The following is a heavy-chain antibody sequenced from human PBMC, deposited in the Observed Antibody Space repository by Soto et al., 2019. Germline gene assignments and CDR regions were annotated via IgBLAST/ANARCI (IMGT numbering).Heavy chain of an antibody. V-gene: IGHV4-4*02. CDR1: GGSISSSNW. CDR3: ARRGGGDKKPMDV. Sequence: QVQLQESGPGLVKPSGTLSLTCAVSGGSISSSNWWSWVRQPPGKGLEWIGGIYHSGSTNYNPSLKSRVTIPVDKSKNQFALRLSSVTAAEPAVYYCARRGGGDKKPMDVWGQGTTVTVSS. CDR2: IYHSGST. J-gene: IGHJ6*02. D-gene: IGHD3-16*01.